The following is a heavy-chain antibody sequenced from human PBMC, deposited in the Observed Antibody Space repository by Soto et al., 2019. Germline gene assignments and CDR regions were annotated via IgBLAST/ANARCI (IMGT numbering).Heavy chain of an antibody. D-gene: IGHD2-2*01. CDR3: ARGAGYCSTTGCYYYYGMDV. J-gene: IGHJ6*02. CDR1: GGSISSYY. CDR2: IFYSGST. V-gene: IGHV4-59*01. Sequence: KTSETLSLTCTVSGGSISSYYWSWIRQPPGKGLEWIGYIFYSGSTNYNPSLKSRLTISVDTSKNQFSLKLSSVTAADTAVYYCARGAGYCSTTGCYYYYGMDVWGQGTTVTVSS.